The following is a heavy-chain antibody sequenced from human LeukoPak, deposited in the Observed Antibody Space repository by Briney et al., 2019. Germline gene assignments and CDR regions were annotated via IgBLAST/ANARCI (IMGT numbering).Heavy chain of an antibody. CDR1: GGSISSTSYY. V-gene: IGHV4-39*07. Sequence: SETLSLTCTVSGGSISSTSYYWGWIRQPPGKGLECIGTIYYSGSTYYNPSLKSRVTISVDTSKNQFSLKLTSVTAADTAVYYCARAPLGRAHLDYWGQGTLVTVSS. J-gene: IGHJ4*02. CDR2: IYYSGST. CDR3: ARAPLGRAHLDY.